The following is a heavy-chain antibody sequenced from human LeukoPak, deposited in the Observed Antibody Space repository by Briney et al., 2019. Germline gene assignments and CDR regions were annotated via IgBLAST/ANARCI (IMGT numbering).Heavy chain of an antibody. CDR2: TYYRSKWHS. CDR3: ARMVGLVSDF. D-gene: IGHD3-10*01. J-gene: IGHJ4*02. Sequence: QTLSLTCAISGDSVSSNSAAWNWIRQSPSRGLEWLGRTYYRSKWHSYYAPSVKSRITINPDTSKNQFSLQLKSVTPEDTAVYYCARMVGLVSDFWGQGTLVTVSS. V-gene: IGHV6-1*01. CDR1: GDSVSSNSAA.